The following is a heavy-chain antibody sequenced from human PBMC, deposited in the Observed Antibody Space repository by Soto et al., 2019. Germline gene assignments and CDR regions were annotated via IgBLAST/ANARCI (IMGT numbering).Heavy chain of an antibody. CDR1: GFTFANHW. V-gene: IGHV3-74*01. CDR3: ATAEVDY. J-gene: IGHJ4*02. Sequence: GALRFSCAVSGFTFANHWMHWVRQAPGKGLEWVSRMNSDGSTTDYADSVKGRFTVSRDNAKNTLYLQMNSLRAEDTAVYYCATAEVDYWGPGTLVTVSS. CDR2: MNSDGSTT.